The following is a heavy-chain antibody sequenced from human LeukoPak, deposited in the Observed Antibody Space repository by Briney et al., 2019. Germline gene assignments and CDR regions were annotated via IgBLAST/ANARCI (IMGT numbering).Heavy chain of an antibody. Sequence: VASVKVSCKASGYTFTGYYMHWVRQAPGQGLEWMGWINTNTGNPTYAQGFTGRFVFSLDTSVSTAYLQISSLKAEDTAVYSCARGYSYGSPSEAYYFDYWGQGTLVTVSS. J-gene: IGHJ4*02. D-gene: IGHD5-18*01. CDR2: INTNTGNP. CDR1: GYTFTGYY. CDR3: ARGYSYGSPSEAYYFDY. V-gene: IGHV7-4-1*02.